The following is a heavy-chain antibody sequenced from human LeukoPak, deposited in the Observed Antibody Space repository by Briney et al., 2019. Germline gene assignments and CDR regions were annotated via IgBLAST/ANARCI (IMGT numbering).Heavy chain of an antibody. V-gene: IGHV1-18*01. CDR2: ISAYNGNT. CDR3: AREGPGPYYYGMDV. Sequence: ASVKVSRKASGYTFTSYGISWVRQAPGQGLEWMGWISAYNGNTNYAQKLQGRVTMTTDTSTSTAYMELRSLKSDDTAVYYCAREGPGPYYYGMDVWGQGTTVTVSS. CDR1: GYTFTSYG. J-gene: IGHJ6*02.